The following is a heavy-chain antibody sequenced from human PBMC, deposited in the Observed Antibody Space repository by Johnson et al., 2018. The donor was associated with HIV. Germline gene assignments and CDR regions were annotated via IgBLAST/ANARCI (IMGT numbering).Heavy chain of an antibody. CDR1: GFTFSSYA. Sequence: VQLVESGGGVVQPGRSLILSCAASGFTFSSYAMHWVRQAPGKGLEWVAVISYDGSNKYYADSVKGRFTISRDNSKNTLYLQMNSLRVEDTGVYRCARGGAYHYDSGGPQGTFDIWGQGTMVTVSS. CDR2: ISYDGSNK. CDR3: ARGGAYHYDSGGPQGTFDI. D-gene: IGHD3-22*01. J-gene: IGHJ3*02. V-gene: IGHV3-30-3*01.